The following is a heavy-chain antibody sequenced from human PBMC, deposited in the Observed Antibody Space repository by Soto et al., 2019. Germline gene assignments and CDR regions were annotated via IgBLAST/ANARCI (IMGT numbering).Heavy chain of an antibody. J-gene: IGHJ4*02. CDR3: AKPVGGYCSGGSCSVDY. D-gene: IGHD2-15*01. V-gene: IGHV3-23*01. Sequence: EVQLLESGGGLVQPGGSLRLSCAASGFTFSSYAMSWVRQAPGKGLEWVSAISGSGGSTYYADSVKGRFTISRDNSKNTLYLQMNGLRAEDTAVYYCAKPVGGYCSGGSCSVDYWGQGTLVTVSS. CDR2: ISGSGGST. CDR1: GFTFSSYA.